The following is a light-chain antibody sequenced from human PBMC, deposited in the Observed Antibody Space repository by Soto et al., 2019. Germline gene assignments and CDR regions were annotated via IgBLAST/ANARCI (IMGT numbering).Light chain of an antibody. CDR3: CSYAGSRV. J-gene: IGLJ2*01. V-gene: IGLV2-23*02. CDR1: SSDVGSYNL. Sequence: QSALTQPASVSGSPGQSITISCTGTSSDVGSYNLVSWYQQHPGKAPKLMIYEVSKRPSGVSNRFSGSKSGNTASLTISGLQAEHEADYYCCSYAGSRVFGGGTKVTVL. CDR2: EVS.